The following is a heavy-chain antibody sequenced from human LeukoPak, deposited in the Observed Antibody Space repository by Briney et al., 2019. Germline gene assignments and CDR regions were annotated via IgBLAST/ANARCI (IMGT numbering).Heavy chain of an antibody. Sequence: GGSLRLSCAASGFTFSSYGMHWVRQAPGKGLEWVAFIRYDGSNKYYADSVKGRFTISRDNSKNTPYLQMNSLRAEDTAVYYCAKDTSVDGDSSGYFDYWGQGTLVTVSS. V-gene: IGHV3-30*02. CDR2: IRYDGSNK. J-gene: IGHJ4*02. D-gene: IGHD3-22*01. CDR3: AKDTSVDGDSSGYFDY. CDR1: GFTFSSYG.